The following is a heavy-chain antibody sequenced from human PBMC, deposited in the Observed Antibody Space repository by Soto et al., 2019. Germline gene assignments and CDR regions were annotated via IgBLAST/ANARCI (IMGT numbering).Heavy chain of an antibody. CDR1: GNSFTSYW. CDR2: IDPSDSYT. J-gene: IGHJ6*02. V-gene: IGHV5-10-1*01. Sequence: GASQKISCKGSGNSFTSYWHSWVRQMPGKGLEWMGRIDPSDSYTNYSPSFQGHVTISADKSISTAYLQWSSLKASDTAMYYCATLSYNYYDSSGKHYYGMDVWGQGTTVTVSS. D-gene: IGHD3-22*01. CDR3: ATLSYNYYDSSGKHYYGMDV.